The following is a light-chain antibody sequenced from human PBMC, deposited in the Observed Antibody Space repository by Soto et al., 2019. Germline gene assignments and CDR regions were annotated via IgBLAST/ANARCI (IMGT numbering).Light chain of an antibody. Sequence: QSVLTQPPSVSGAPGQRVTISCTGTNSNIGSDYGVHWYQQFPGTAPKLLIYGNSNRPSGVPDRFSGSKSGTSASLAITGLQAEDEADYYCQSYDSLNGFVFGTGTKVTVL. J-gene: IGLJ1*01. V-gene: IGLV1-40*01. CDR1: NSNIGSDYG. CDR2: GNS. CDR3: QSYDSLNGFV.